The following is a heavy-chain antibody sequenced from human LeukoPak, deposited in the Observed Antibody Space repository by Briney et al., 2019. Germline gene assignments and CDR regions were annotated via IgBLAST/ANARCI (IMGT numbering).Heavy chain of an antibody. CDR1: GGSISDTTYY. D-gene: IGHD3-16*01. CDR3: ASRAYVWGSYTFDY. J-gene: IGHJ4*02. Sequence: LSETLSLTCIVSGGSISDTTYYWGWIRQPPGMGLEWIGNIYYSGSAYYNPSLKSRVTISVDTSKNQFSLKLSSVTAADTAVYYCASRAYVWGSYTFDYWGQGTLVTVSS. V-gene: IGHV4-39*01. CDR2: IYYSGSA.